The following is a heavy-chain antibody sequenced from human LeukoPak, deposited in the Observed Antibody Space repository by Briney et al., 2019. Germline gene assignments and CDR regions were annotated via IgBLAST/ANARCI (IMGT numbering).Heavy chain of an antibody. J-gene: IGHJ4*02. V-gene: IGHV3-7*03. D-gene: IGHD1-1*01. CDR2: IKEDGSRR. CDR3: ATHWRGR. CDR1: GFSLSGYW. Sequence: GSLRPSCAASGFSLSGYWMSWVRQAPGKGPEWVANIKEDGSRRYYSESVRGRFTISRDNSENSLYLQMNSLRAEDTAVYYCATHWRGRWGQGTLVTVSS.